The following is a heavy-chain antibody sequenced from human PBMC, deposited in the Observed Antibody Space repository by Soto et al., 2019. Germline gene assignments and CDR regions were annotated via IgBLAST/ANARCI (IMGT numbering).Heavy chain of an antibody. J-gene: IGHJ5*02. CDR3: VRGNGNYDFWNKWSLDP. V-gene: IGHV4-4*02. CDR1: GDSIKNNW. CDR2: IYQTGTI. D-gene: IGHD3-3*01. Sequence: PSETLSLTCAVSGDSIKNNWWSWVRQPPGKGLEWIGEIYQTGTINYNPSLRSRVTISVDKSKNQLSLKVDSVTAADTAVYYCVRGNGNYDFWNKWSLDPWGQGTLVTVSS.